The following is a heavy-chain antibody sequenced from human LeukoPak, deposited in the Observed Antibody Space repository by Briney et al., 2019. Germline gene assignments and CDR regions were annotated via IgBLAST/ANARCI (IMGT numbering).Heavy chain of an antibody. V-gene: IGHV1-2*06. CDR2: INPNSGGT. CDR1: GYTFTGYY. D-gene: IGHD6-13*01. J-gene: IGHJ4*02. Sequence: ASVKVSCKASGYTFTGYYMPWVRQAPGQGLEWMGRINPNSGGTNYAQKFQGRVTMTRDTSISTAYMELSRLRSDDTAVYYCVRGQQLGTFDYWGQGTLVTVSS. CDR3: VRGQQLGTFDY.